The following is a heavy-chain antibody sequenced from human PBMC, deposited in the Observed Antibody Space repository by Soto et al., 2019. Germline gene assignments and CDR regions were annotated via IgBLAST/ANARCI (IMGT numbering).Heavy chain of an antibody. D-gene: IGHD3-3*01. CDR1: GLTFSSYG. CDR2: ISYDGSNK. V-gene: IGHV3-30*18. J-gene: IGHJ4*02. Sequence: GGSLRLSCAASGLTFSSYGMHWVRQAPGKGLEWVAVISYDGSNKYYADSVKGRFTISRDNSKNTLYLQMNSLRAEDTAVYYCAKDGIRFLEWLLAEFDYWGQGTLVTVSS. CDR3: AKDGIRFLEWLLAEFDY.